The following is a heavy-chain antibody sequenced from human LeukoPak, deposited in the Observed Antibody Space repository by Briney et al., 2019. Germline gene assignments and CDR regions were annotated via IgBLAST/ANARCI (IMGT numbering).Heavy chain of an antibody. D-gene: IGHD2-15*01. CDR1: GGSISSGSYY. CDR2: IYTSGST. CDR3: ARGSRDPVVVVAATRSDDHTPFDY. V-gene: IGHV4-61*02. J-gene: IGHJ4*02. Sequence: PSETLSLTCTVSGGSISSGSYYWSWIRQPAGKGLEWIGRIYTSGSTNYNPSLKSRVTISVDTSKNQFSLKLSSVTAADTAVYYCARGSRDPVVVVAATRSDDHTPFDYWGQGTLVTVSS.